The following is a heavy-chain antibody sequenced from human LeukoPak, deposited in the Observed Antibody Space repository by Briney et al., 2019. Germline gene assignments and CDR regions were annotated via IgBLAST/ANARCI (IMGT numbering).Heavy chain of an antibody. CDR3: ARNYFGSGTYPFDY. CDR2: IYHSGGT. V-gene: IGHV4-4*02. J-gene: IGHJ4*02. CDR1: GGSISSSNW. D-gene: IGHD3-10*01. Sequence: PSQTLSPTCAVSGGSISSSNWWRWVHPPPATARERSGEIYHSGGTNYNPSLKSRVTISVDKSKNQFSLKLSSVTAADTAVYYCARNYFGSGTYPFDYWGQGTLVSVSS.